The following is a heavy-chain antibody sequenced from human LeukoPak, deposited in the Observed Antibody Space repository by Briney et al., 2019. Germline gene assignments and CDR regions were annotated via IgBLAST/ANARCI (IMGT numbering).Heavy chain of an antibody. CDR3: AKDTSIGKYCTNGVCSPFDY. V-gene: IGHV3-23*01. Sequence: QPSETLSLTCTVSGDSISSYYWSWVRQAPGQGLEWVSVISDSGDYTSYADSVRGRFTISRDNSRNTLYLQMISLRPEDTAVYYCAKDTSIGKYCTNGVCSPFDYWGQGTLVTVSS. J-gene: IGHJ4*02. CDR2: ISDSGDYT. CDR1: GDSISSYY. D-gene: IGHD2-8*01.